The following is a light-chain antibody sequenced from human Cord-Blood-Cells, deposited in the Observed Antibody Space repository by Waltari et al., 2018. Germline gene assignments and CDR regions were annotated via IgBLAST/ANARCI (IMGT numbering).Light chain of an antibody. CDR3: QQRYSSPSLT. V-gene: IGKV1-39*01. Sequence: DIQKTQSPSSISASVGVRVTITCRASQSISSYLNWYQQKPGKAPRLLIYAASSLQSGIPARFSGSGSGTDFTLTISSLQPEDFAAYYCQQRYSSPSLTFGGGTRVEIK. CDR1: QSISSY. CDR2: AAS. J-gene: IGKJ4*01.